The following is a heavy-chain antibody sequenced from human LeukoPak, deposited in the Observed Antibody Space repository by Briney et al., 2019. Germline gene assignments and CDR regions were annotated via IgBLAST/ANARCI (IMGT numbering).Heavy chain of an antibody. CDR2: IYYTGST. D-gene: IGHD2-2*01. CDR3: ARVYQSAEYYFDY. J-gene: IGHJ4*02. Sequence: SEALSPTCTVSGGSIDSYYWSWIRQPPGKGLQWIGYIYYTGSTEYHPSLKSRVTISLDTSKNQFSLKLTSVTAADTAVYYCARVYQSAEYYFDYWGQGNLVSVSS. CDR1: GGSIDSYY. V-gene: IGHV4-59*01.